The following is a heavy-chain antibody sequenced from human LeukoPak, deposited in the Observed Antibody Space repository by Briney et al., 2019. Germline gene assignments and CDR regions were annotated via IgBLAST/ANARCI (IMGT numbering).Heavy chain of an antibody. Sequence: PSETLSLTCTVSGGSINSFYWSWIRQPAGKGLEWIGRIYTSGSTNYNPSLKSRVTISVDTSKNQFSLKLSSVTAADTAVYYCARDDYNTQGNDYWGQGTLVTVSS. J-gene: IGHJ4*02. D-gene: IGHD4-11*01. CDR3: ARDDYNTQGNDY. V-gene: IGHV4-4*07. CDR1: GGSINSFY. CDR2: IYTSGST.